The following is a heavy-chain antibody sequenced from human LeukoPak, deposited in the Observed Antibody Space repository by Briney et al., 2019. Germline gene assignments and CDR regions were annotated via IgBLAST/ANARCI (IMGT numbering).Heavy chain of an antibody. CDR3: ARHTYYDYGMDV. J-gene: IGHJ6*02. CDR2: IYYSGST. Sequence: SETLSLTCTVSGGSISSGTYYWGWVRQPPGKGLEWIGSIYYSGSTYYNPSLKSRVTISIDTSKNHFSLKLSSVTAADTAVYFCARHTYYDYGMDVWGQGTTVTVSS. V-gene: IGHV4-39*02. CDR1: GGSISSGTYY.